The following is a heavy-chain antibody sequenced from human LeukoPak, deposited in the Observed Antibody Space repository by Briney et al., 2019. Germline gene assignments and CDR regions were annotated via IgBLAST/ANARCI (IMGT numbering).Heavy chain of an antibody. CDR3: ARQRGKMRFFDFVALDY. D-gene: IGHD3-9*01. J-gene: IGHJ4*02. V-gene: IGHV4-39*01. Sequence: SETLSLTCTVSGGSISSSTYHWGWIRQPPGKGLEWIGTIYSGGGTYYSPSLKSRVTISIDTSNNQFFLKLNSVTAADTAVYYCARQRGKMRFFDFVALDYWGQGTLVTVSS. CDR2: IYSGGGT. CDR1: GGSISSSTYH.